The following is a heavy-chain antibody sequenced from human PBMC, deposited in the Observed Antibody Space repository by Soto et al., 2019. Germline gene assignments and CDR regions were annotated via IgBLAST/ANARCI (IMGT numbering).Heavy chain of an antibody. V-gene: IGHV4-59*01. CDR1: GGSISSYY. CDR2: IYYSGST. J-gene: IGHJ4*02. Sequence: SETLSLTCTVSGGSISSYYWSWIRQPPGKGLEWIGYIYYSGSTNYNPSLKSRVTISVDTSKNQFSLKLSSVTAADTAVYYCARDLGYSGYDSFDYWGQGTLVTVSS. CDR3: ARDLGYSGYDSFDY. D-gene: IGHD5-12*01.